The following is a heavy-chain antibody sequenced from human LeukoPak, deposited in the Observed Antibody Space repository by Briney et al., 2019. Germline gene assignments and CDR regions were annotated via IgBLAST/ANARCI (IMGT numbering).Heavy chain of an antibody. Sequence: SETLSLTCAVYGGSFSGYYWSWIRQPPGKGLEWIGEINHSGSTNYNPSLKSRVTISVDTSKNQFSLKLSSVTAADTAVYYCARGESGYSYDYWGQGSLVTVSS. V-gene: IGHV4-34*01. J-gene: IGHJ4*02. D-gene: IGHD5-18*01. CDR2: INHSGST. CDR1: GGSFSGYY. CDR3: ARGESGYSYDY.